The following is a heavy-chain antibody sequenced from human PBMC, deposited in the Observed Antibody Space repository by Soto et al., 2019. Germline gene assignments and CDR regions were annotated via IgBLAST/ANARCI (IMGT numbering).Heavy chain of an antibody. CDR2: IKSKTDGGTT. J-gene: IGHJ6*03. CDR1: GFTFSNAW. V-gene: IGHV3-15*01. CDR3: TTRQNPRTYNWNYYYYYYMDV. D-gene: IGHD1-20*01. Sequence: EVQLVESGGGLVKPGGSLRLSCAASGFTFSNAWMIWVRQAPGKGLEWVGRIKSKTDGGTTDYAAPVKGRFTISRDDSKNTLYLQMNSLKTEDTAVYYCTTRQNPRTYNWNYYYYYYMDVWGKGTTVTVSS.